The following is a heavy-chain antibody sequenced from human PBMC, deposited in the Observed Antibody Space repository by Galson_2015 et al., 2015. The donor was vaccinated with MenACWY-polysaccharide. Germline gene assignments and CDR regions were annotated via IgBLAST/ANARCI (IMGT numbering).Heavy chain of an antibody. CDR3: AKDHGYYDSCGYCPPTTGYRIDV. V-gene: IGHV3-30*02. J-gene: IGHJ6*02. CDR2: IRYDGSNK. Sequence: SLRLSCAASGSTFSSYGMHWVRQAPGKGLEWVAFIRYDGSNKYYADSVKGRFTISRDNSKNTLYLQMNSLRAEDTAVYYCAKDHGYYDSCGYCPPTTGYRIDVWGQGTTVPVSS. D-gene: IGHD3-22*01. CDR1: GSTFSSYG.